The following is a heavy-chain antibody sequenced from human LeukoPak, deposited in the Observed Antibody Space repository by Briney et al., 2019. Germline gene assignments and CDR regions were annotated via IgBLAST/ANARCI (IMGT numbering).Heavy chain of an antibody. J-gene: IGHJ6*02. CDR1: AGSISSSTYY. D-gene: IGHD1-1*01. CDR3: AKDRVESVYYYGMDV. Sequence: SETLSLTCTVSAGSISSSTYYWGWFRQPPGKGLEWIGTIYYSGSTYYSPSLKSRVTIYVDVSKNHVSLKLNSVTAADTAVYYCAKDRVESVYYYGMDVWGQGTTVTVSS. V-gene: IGHV4-39*02. CDR2: IYYSGST.